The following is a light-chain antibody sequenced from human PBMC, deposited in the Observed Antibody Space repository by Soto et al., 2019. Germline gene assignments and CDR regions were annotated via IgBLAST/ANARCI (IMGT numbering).Light chain of an antibody. CDR2: LGS. J-gene: IGKJ2*02. CDR1: QPLLHSNGYNY. CDR3: MQALQTPRT. V-gene: IGKV2-28*01. Sequence: DVVMTQSPLSLPVTPGEPASISCRSSQPLLHSNGYNYLYWYLQRPGQSPQLLIFLGSNRASGVPDRFSGSGSGTDFTLKISRVEAEDVGVYYCMQALQTPRTFGQGTKLEIK.